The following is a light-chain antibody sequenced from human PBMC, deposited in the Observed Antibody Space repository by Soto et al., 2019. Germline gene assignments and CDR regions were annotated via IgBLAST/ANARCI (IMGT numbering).Light chain of an antibody. CDR1: SSDVGNYDY. CDR3: TSYTPSSTSL. CDR2: AVS. J-gene: IGLJ1*01. Sequence: QSALTQPASVSGSPGQSITISCTGTSSDVGNYDYVSWYQQYPGKAPKLMIYAVSRRPSGVSNRFSGSKSGNTASLTISGLQAEDEADYYCTSYTPSSTSLFGTGTKLTVL. V-gene: IGLV2-14*03.